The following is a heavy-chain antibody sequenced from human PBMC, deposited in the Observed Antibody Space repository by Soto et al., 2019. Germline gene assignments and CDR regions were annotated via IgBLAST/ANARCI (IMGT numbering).Heavy chain of an antibody. CDR3: ARGLGENIAAAEDIDY. CDR2: MNPNSGNT. V-gene: IGHV1-8*01. J-gene: IGHJ4*02. D-gene: IGHD6-13*01. Sequence: ASVKVSCKASGYTFTSYDINWVRQATGQALEWMGWMNPNSGNTGYAQKFQGRVTMTRNTSISTAYMELSSLRSEDTAVYYCARGLGENIAAAEDIDYWGQGTLVTVSS. CDR1: GYTFTSYD.